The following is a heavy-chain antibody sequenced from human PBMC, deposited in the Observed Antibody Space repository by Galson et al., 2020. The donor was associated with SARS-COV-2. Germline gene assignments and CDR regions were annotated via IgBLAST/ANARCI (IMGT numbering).Heavy chain of an antibody. CDR1: GFTFSNYA. CDR2: ISYDGSNK. D-gene: IGHD1-26*01. V-gene: IGHV3-30*04. J-gene: IGHJ4*02. CDR3: ARPRSGGYSGSCDY. Sequence: GESLKIYCAASGFTFSNYAMHWVRQAPGKGLEWVAVISYDGSNKYYADSVKGRFTISRDNSKNTLCLQMNSLRTEDTAVYYCARPRSGGYSGSCDYWGQGTLVTVSS.